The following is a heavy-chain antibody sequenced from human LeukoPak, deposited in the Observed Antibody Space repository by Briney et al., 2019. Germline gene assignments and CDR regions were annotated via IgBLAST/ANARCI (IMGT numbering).Heavy chain of an antibody. V-gene: IGHV3-30*18. D-gene: IGHD3-16*02. CDR2: ISYDGSNK. J-gene: IGHJ1*01. CDR3: AKEGPSDYDYVWGSYRSRYFQH. Sequence: GGSLRLSCAASGFTFSSYGMHWARQAPGKGLEWVAVISYDGSNKYYADSVKGRFTISRDNSKNTLYLQMNSLRAEDTAVYYCAKEGPSDYDYVWGSYRSRYFQHWGRGTLVTVSS. CDR1: GFTFSSYG.